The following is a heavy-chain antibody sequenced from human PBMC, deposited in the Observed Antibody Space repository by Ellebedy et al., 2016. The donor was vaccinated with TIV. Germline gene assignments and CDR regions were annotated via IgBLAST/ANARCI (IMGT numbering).Heavy chain of an antibody. D-gene: IGHD5-24*01. J-gene: IGHJ3*02. V-gene: IGHV4-4*07. CDR1: GGSISNHY. CDR2: IQATGST. Sequence: PGGSLRLSCTVSGGSISNHYWSWVRQPAGGGLEWIGRIQATGSTRYNPSLMSRVDMSVDTSRNQFSLRLTSVTAADTAVYFCVRRGETRDRGALDIWGQGTMVTVSS. CDR3: VRRGETRDRGALDI.